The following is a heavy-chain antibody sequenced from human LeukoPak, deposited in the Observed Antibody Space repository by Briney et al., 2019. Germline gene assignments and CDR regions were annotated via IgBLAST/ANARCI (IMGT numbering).Heavy chain of an antibody. CDR2: ITGDASVT. D-gene: IGHD6-13*01. CDR1: GFTFKFYA. CDR3: AKAHSSSLYGDAFHI. J-gene: IGHJ3*02. Sequence: SGGSLRLSCAGSGFTFKFYAMTWVRQAPGKGLEWVSGITGDASVTYDADSVKGRFNISRDNSKNTLYLQLNSPRVEDTAVYYCAKAHSSSLYGDAFHIWSQGTKVTVSP. V-gene: IGHV3-23*01.